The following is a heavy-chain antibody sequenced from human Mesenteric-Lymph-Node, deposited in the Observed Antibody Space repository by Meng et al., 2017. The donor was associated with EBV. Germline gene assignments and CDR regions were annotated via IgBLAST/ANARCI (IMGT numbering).Heavy chain of an antibody. CDR3: ARRGGGYILDD. CDR2: VYHSGDT. V-gene: IGHV4-30-2*03. CDR1: DDSISSGGYS. J-gene: IGHJ4*01. Sequence: QLKLQESGSGLVKPSQTLSLTCNVPDDSISSGGYSWTWIRQPPGKGLEWIGSVYHSGDTYHNPSLKSRLTISVDTSKNQFSLKVISVTAADTAVYYCARRGGGYILDDWGHGTLVTASS. D-gene: IGHD5-24*01.